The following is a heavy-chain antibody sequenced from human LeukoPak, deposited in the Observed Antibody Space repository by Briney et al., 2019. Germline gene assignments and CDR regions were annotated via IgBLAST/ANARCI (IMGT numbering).Heavy chain of an antibody. D-gene: IGHD5-24*01. CDR3: AREPKIRDGQQQKAFDI. CDR2: IYYSGST. CDR1: GGSISSGGYY. Sequence: SETLSLTCTVSGGSISSGGYYWSWIRQHPGKGLERIGYIYYSGSTYYNPSLKSRVTISVDTSKNQFSLKLSSVTAADTAVYYCAREPKIRDGQQQKAFDIWGQGTMVTVSS. V-gene: IGHV4-31*03. J-gene: IGHJ3*02.